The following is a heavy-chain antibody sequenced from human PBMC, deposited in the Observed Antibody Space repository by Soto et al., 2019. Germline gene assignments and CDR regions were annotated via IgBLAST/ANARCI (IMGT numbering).Heavy chain of an antibody. V-gene: IGHV3-23*01. CDR2: ISGRGDTT. CDR1: EVTFSRYE. Sequence: LSLSCTSSEVTFSRYEMKWIRQAPDKKMEWGSAISGRGDTTYYADSVKVRITISRDNSKNTLYLQMNTLRAEDTAIYYCAKAGAPRGWYRGDYWGQGTLVTVSS. J-gene: IGHJ4*02. CDR3: AKAGAPRGWYRGDY. D-gene: IGHD6-19*01.